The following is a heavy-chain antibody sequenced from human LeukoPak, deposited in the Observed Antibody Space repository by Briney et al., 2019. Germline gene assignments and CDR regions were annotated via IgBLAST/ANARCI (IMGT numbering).Heavy chain of an antibody. D-gene: IGHD3/OR15-3a*01. V-gene: IGHV1-2*02. CDR1: GYTFTGYY. Sequence: ASVKVSCKASGYTFTGYYMHWVRQAPGQGLEWMGWINPNSGGTNYAQKFQGRVTMTRDTSISTAYMELSRLRSDDTAVYYCASGDGLVISFGNWSPSYQWEHWGQGTLGTVSS. J-gene: IGHJ4*01. CDR2: INPNSGGT. CDR3: ASGDGLVISFGNWSPSYQWEH.